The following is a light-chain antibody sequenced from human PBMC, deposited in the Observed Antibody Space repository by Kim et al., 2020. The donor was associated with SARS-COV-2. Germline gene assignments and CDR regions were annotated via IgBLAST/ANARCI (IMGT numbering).Light chain of an antibody. CDR2: GTS. Sequence: QAVVTQEPSLTVSAGGTVTLTCASSTGAVTSNYYPNWYQQKPGQAPRALIYGTSNKHSWTPARFSASLLGGKAALTVSGVQPEDEAEYYCLLYCAGVRVFGGGTQLTVL. J-gene: IGLJ3*02. CDR3: LLYCAGVRV. CDR1: TGAVTSNYY. V-gene: IGLV7-43*01.